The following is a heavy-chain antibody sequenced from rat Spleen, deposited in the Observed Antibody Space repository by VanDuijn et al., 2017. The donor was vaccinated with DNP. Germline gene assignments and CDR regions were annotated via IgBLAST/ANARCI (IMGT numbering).Heavy chain of an antibody. CDR1: GFTFSDYY. J-gene: IGHJ4*01. Sequence: EVQLVESDGGLVQPGRSQKLSCAASGFTFSDYYMAWVRQAPTKGLEWVATISDDGLTTYYRDSVKGRFTISRENAKSTLYLQVDSLRSEDTATYYCARHRTIMPYYYAMDAWGQGASVTVSS. V-gene: IGHV5-29*01. CDR2: ISDDGLTT. D-gene: IGHD1-12*01. CDR3: ARHRTIMPYYYAMDA.